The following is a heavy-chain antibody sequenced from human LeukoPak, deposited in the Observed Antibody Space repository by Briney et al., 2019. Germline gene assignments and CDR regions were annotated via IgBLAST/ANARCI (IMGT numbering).Heavy chain of an antibody. CDR2: ISAYNGNT. CDR1: GYTFTSYG. Sequence: GASVKVSCKASGYTFTSYGISWVRQAPGQGLEWMGWISAYNGNTNYAQKLQGRVTMTEDTSTDTAYMELSSLRSEDTAVYYCATGDINTLPDRYYFYMDVWGKGTTVTVSS. CDR3: ATGDINTLPDRYYFYMDV. D-gene: IGHD2-15*01. V-gene: IGHV1-18*01. J-gene: IGHJ6*03.